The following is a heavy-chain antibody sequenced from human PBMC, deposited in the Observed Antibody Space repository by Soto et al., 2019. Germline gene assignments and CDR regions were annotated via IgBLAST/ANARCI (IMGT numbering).Heavy chain of an antibody. CDR3: ARMAVVIAIRYFDL. Sequence: QVQLQQWGAGLLKPSETLSLTCAVSVGSFSGYYWSWIRQPPGKGLEWIGEINHNGSTNYTPSLKSRVTISVDTSKNQFSLKLSSVTAADTAVYYCARMAVVIAIRYFDLWGRGTLVTVSS. V-gene: IGHV4-34*01. J-gene: IGHJ2*01. D-gene: IGHD2-21*01. CDR1: VGSFSGYY. CDR2: INHNGST.